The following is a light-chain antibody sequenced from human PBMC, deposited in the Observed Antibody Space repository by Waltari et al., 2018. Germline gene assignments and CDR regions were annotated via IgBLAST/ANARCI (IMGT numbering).Light chain of an antibody. J-gene: IGKJ3*01. CDR2: GAS. Sequence: EIVLTQSPATLSLSPGERATLSCRASQSIANYLAWYQHKPGQAPRRLIYGASKSATGIPARFSGSGSGTDFTLTISSLEPEDFAVYYCQQRPFTFGPGTKVDLK. V-gene: IGKV3-11*01. CDR3: QQRPFT. CDR1: QSIANY.